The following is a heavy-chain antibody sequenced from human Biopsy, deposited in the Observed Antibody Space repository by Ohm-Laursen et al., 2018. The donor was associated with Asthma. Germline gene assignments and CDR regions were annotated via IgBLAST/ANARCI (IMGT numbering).Heavy chain of an antibody. CDR1: GGSINIGDYY. CDR2: ISYTGNT. J-gene: IGHJ4*02. D-gene: IGHD7-27*01. Sequence: GTLSLTCTVSGGSINIGDYYWGWIRQPPGKGLEWIGSISYTGNTDVPSLRSRVTLSVDTSKNNFSLKLTSVTAADTAVFYCARHWNWGSFFDYWGQGMLVTVSS. CDR3: ARHWNWGSFFDY. V-gene: IGHV4-39*01.